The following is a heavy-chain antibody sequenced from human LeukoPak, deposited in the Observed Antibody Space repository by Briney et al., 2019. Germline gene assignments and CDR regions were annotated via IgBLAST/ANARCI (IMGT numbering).Heavy chain of an antibody. CDR2: IYPGDSDT. CDR1: GYSFSSYW. Sequence: GESLKISCKGSGYSFSSYWIGWVRQMPGKGLEWMGIIYPGDSDTRYSPSFQGQVTISADKSISTAYLQWSSLKASDTAMYYCARAGYSSGWLMYYFDYWGQGTLVTVSS. D-gene: IGHD6-19*01. V-gene: IGHV5-51*01. J-gene: IGHJ4*02. CDR3: ARAGYSSGWLMYYFDY.